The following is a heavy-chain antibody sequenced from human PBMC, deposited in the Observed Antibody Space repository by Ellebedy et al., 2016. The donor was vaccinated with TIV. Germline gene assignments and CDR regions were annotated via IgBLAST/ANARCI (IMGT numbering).Heavy chain of an antibody. Sequence: PGGSLRLSCAASGLTFSRCWMIWVPQAHGKGLEWVARINEDGTETYYVDSVKCRFTISRDNAKNSLYLQMTSLRADDTAVYYCATDRHHFTLDFWGQGTLVTVSS. CDR3: ATDRHHFTLDF. CDR1: GLTFSRCW. V-gene: IGHV3-7*01. D-gene: IGHD3-3*02. CDR2: INEDGTET. J-gene: IGHJ3*01.